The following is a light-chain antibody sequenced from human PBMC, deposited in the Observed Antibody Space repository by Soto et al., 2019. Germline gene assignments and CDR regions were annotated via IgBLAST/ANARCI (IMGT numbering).Light chain of an antibody. CDR2: AAS. J-gene: IGKJ3*01. V-gene: IGKV3-20*01. Sequence: EIVLTQSPGTLSLSPGERATLSCRASQSVSNSYLAWYRQRPGQAPRLLIYAASSRATGTPDRFSGSGSGTDFTLTTSTLEPEDFAVYYCQQYGSSFTFGPGTKVDIK. CDR3: QQYGSSFT. CDR1: QSVSNSY.